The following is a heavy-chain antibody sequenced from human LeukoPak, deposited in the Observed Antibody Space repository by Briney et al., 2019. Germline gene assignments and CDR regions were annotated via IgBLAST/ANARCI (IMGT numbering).Heavy chain of an antibody. Sequence: RGSLRLSCAASGFTFSSYWMHWVRQAPGKGLVWVSRINSDGSSTSYADSVKGRFTISRDNAKNTLYLQMNSLRAEDTAVYYCARERIQQGYVDYWGQGTLVTVSS. D-gene: IGHD2-15*01. J-gene: IGHJ4*02. CDR2: INSDGSST. V-gene: IGHV3-74*01. CDR3: ARERIQQGYVDY. CDR1: GFTFSSYW.